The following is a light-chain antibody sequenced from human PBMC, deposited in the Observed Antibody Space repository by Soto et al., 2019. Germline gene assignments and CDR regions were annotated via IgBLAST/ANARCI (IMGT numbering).Light chain of an antibody. V-gene: IGKV3-11*01. Sequence: EIVLTQSPATLSLSPGERTTLSCRASQSVSSYLAVYQQKPGQAPRLLIYDASNRPTGISARFSGSGSVTVVTLNISSLEPEDFSVYYCQQRSNWPLTFGGGTKVEIK. CDR1: QSVSSY. CDR2: DAS. J-gene: IGKJ4*01. CDR3: QQRSNWPLT.